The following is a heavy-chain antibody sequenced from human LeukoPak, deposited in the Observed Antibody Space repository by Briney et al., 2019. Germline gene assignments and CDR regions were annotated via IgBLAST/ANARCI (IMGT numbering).Heavy chain of an antibody. Sequence: GGSLRLSCAASGFTFSSYEMNWVRQAPGKGLEWVSYISSSGSTIYYADSVKGRFTISRDNSKNTLYLHMNSLRAEDTAVYYCAKSGYNRFDYWGQGTLVTVS. V-gene: IGHV3-48*03. J-gene: IGHJ4*02. D-gene: IGHD5-24*01. CDR2: ISSSGSTI. CDR1: GFTFSSYE. CDR3: AKSGYNRFDY.